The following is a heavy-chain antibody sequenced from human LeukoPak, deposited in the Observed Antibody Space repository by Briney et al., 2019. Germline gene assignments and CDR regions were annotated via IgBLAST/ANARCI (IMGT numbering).Heavy chain of an antibody. Sequence: SETLSLTCTVSGGSLSNSRDYWAWLRQPPGRGLEWLANVYYSGRTYYSPSLKGRVTISVDTSKNQFSLKLSSVTAANAVVYYCAKLASGWSYYFDYWGQGTLVTVSS. CDR1: GGSLSNSRDY. CDR3: AKLASGWSYYFDY. D-gene: IGHD6-19*01. CDR2: VYYSGRT. V-gene: IGHV4-39*01. J-gene: IGHJ4*02.